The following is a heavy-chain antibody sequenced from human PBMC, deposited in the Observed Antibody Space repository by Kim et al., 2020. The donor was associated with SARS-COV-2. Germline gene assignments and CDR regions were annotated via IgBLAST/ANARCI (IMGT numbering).Heavy chain of an antibody. D-gene: IGHD3-10*01. CDR3: ARTYSGSYYSYFDY. Sequence: ADPVKGQFTISRDNSKNTLYRQMNSLRAEDTAVYYCARTYSGSYYSYFDYWGQGTLVTVSS. J-gene: IGHJ4*02. V-gene: IGHV3-30*14.